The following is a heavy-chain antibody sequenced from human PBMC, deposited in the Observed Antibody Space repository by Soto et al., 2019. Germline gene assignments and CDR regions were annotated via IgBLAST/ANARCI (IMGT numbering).Heavy chain of an antibody. D-gene: IGHD2-21*02. CDR1: GGTFSSYT. CDR3: ARVRYCGGDCYARFDY. CDR2: IIPILGIA. Sequence: QVQLVQSGAEVKKPGSSVKVSCKASGGTFSSYTISWVRQAPGQGLEWMGRIIPILGIANYAQKFQGRVTITADKSTSTAYMELSSLRSEDTAVYYCARVRYCGGDCYARFDYWGQGTLVTVSS. J-gene: IGHJ4*02. V-gene: IGHV1-69*02.